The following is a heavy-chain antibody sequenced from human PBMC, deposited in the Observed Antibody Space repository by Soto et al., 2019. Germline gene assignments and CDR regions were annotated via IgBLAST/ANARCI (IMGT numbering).Heavy chain of an antibody. J-gene: IGHJ3*02. Sequence: PSQTLSLTCAISGDSASSNSAAWNWIRQSPSRGLEWLGRAYYRSKWYNHYAVSVKSRITVNPDTSKNQFSLQLNSVTPEDTAVYYCARAPGGIDAFDIWGQRTMVTVSS. CDR1: GDSASSNSAA. V-gene: IGHV6-1*01. CDR2: AYYRSKWYN. CDR3: ARAPGGIDAFDI. D-gene: IGHD3-16*01.